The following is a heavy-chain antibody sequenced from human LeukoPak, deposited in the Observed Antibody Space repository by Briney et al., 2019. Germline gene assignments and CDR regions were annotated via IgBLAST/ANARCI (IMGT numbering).Heavy chain of an antibody. CDR2: IYPNSGGT. V-gene: IGHV1-2*02. Sequence: ASVKVSCKASGYTFTSHGINWVRQAPGQGLEWMGWIYPNSGGTNYAQKFQGRVTMTRDTSISTAYMELSRLRSDDTAVYYCARSDQFPYYMDVWGKGTTVTVSS. CDR3: ARSDQFPYYMDV. J-gene: IGHJ6*03. CDR1: GYTFTSHG. D-gene: IGHD2-2*01.